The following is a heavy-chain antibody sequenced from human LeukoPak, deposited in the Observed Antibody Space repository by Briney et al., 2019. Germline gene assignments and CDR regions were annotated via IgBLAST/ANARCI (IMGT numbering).Heavy chain of an antibody. CDR3: ARMGCSGGSCYSSLTSNWFDP. D-gene: IGHD2-15*01. CDR2: IFSNDEK. Sequence: SGPTLVKPTETLTLTCTVSGFSLSNARMGVSWIRQPPGKALEWLAHIFSNDEKPCSTSLKSRLTISKDTSKSQVVLTMTNMDPVDTATYYCARMGCSGGSCYSSLTSNWFDPWGQGTLVTVSS. J-gene: IGHJ5*02. V-gene: IGHV2-26*01. CDR1: GFSLSNARMG.